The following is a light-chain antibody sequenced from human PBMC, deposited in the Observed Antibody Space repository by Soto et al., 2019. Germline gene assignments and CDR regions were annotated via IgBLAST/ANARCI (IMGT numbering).Light chain of an antibody. CDR2: GAS. CDR1: QSVKSSY. Sequence: EIVLTQSPGTLSLSPGERATLSCRANQSVKSSYLAWYQQKPGQAPRLLIYGASGRATGIPDRFSGSGSGTAFPLTISRLEPEDFAVEYCQQYGTTPWTFGQGTKVEIK. CDR3: QQYGTTPWT. J-gene: IGKJ1*01. V-gene: IGKV3-20*01.